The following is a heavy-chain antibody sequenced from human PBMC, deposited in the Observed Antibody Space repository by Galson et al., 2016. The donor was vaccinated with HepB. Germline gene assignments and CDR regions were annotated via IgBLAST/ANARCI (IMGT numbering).Heavy chain of an antibody. J-gene: IGHJ5*02. CDR1: GYTFTSYD. V-gene: IGHV1-8*01. CDR3: TRARRITIFGVVFMTWFDP. Sequence: SVKVSCKASGYTFTSYDINWVRQATGQGLGWMGWMNPNSGNTGYAQKFQGRVTMTRNTSISTAYMELSSLRTEDTAVYYCTRARRITIFGVVFMTWFDPWGQGTLVTVSS. D-gene: IGHD3-3*01. CDR2: MNPNSGNT.